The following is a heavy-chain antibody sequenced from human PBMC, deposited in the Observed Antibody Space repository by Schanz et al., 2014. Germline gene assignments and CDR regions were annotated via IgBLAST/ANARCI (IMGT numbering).Heavy chain of an antibody. J-gene: IGHJ4*02. CDR1: EYSFTSYS. CDR3: ARGIGGYGANNYVDY. V-gene: IGHV1-3*04. CDR2: INTGSSDT. D-gene: IGHD5-12*01. Sequence: QVHLVQSGAEVKRPGASVKVSCKASEYSFTSYSMHWVRQAPGQRLEWMGWINTGSSDTKYSQNFQGRVTITRDTSASTAYMELSSLRSEDTAVYSCARGIGGYGANNYVDYWGQGTLVTVSS.